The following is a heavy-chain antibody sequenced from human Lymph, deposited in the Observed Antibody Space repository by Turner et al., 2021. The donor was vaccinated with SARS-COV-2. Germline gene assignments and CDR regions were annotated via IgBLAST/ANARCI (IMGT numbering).Heavy chain of an antibody. CDR3: AKGVRGAMIVVVIPYFDY. D-gene: IGHD3-22*01. Sequence: EVQLLESGGGLVQPGGSLRLSCVASGFTFSSYAMSWVRQAPGEGLEWVSAISGSGGDTYYADSVKGRFTISRDNSKNTLYLQMNSLRAEDTAVYYCAKGVRGAMIVVVIPYFDYWGQGTLVTVSS. J-gene: IGHJ4*02. V-gene: IGHV3-23*01. CDR2: ISGSGGDT. CDR1: GFTFSSYA.